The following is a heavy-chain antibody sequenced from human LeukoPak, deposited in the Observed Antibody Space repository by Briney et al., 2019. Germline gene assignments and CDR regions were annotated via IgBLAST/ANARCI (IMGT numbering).Heavy chain of an antibody. Sequence: SLKVSCMASGGTFSSYAISWVRQAPGQWLEWMGRIIPILGIANYAQKFQGRVTITADKSTSTAYMELSSLRSKDTAVYYCAKIAVAGTDFDYWGQGTLVTVSS. CDR3: AKIAVAGTDFDY. J-gene: IGHJ4*02. CDR2: IIPILGIA. CDR1: GGTFSSYA. V-gene: IGHV1-69*04. D-gene: IGHD6-19*01.